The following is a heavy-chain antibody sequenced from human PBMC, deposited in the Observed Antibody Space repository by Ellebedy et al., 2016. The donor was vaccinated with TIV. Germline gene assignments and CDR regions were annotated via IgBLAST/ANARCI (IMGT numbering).Heavy chain of an antibody. D-gene: IGHD3-3*01. V-gene: IGHV4-31*03. CDR3: ARGRGTIF. J-gene: IGHJ4*02. CDR1: GGSISSGGYY. CDR2: IYYSGST. Sequence: LRLXXTVSGGSISSGGYYWSWIRQHPGKGLEWIGYIYYSGSTNYNPSLKSRVTISVDTSKNQFSLKLSSVTAADTAVYYCARGRGTIFWGQGTLVTVSS.